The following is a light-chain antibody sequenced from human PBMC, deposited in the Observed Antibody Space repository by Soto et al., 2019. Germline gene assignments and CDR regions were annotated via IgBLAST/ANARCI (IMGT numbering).Light chain of an antibody. CDR3: QRLDNYPIT. CDR1: QAISSY. V-gene: IGKV1-9*01. CDR2: TAS. Sequence: DIQLTQSPSFLSASVGDRVTITCRASQAISSYLAWYQQKPGKAPKFLIYTASTLKSGVPSRFSGSGSGTEFTLTISSLQPEDFATYYCQRLDNYPITFGQGTRLEIK. J-gene: IGKJ5*01.